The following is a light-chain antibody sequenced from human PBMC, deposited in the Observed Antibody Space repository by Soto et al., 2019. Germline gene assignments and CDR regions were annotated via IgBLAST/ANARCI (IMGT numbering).Light chain of an antibody. V-gene: IGKV3-15*01. CDR3: QQYNNWPPWT. Sequence: EIVMTQSPATLSVSPGERATLSCRASQSVSSNLAWYQQKPGQPPRLLIYGASTRATRIPARFSGSGSGTEFTLTISSLQSEDFAVYYCQQYNNWPPWTFGQGTKVDIK. CDR2: GAS. CDR1: QSVSSN. J-gene: IGKJ1*01.